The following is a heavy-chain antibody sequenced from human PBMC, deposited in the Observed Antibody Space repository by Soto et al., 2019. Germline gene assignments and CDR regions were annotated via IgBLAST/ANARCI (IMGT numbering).Heavy chain of an antibody. CDR3: ARDRYGDPVYYFDY. J-gene: IGHJ4*02. V-gene: IGHV3-30-3*01. Sequence: GGSLRLSCAASGFTFSSYAMHWVRQAPGKGLEWVAVISYDGSNKYYADSVKGRFTISRDNSKNTLYLQMNSLRAEDTAVYYCARDRYGDPVYYFDYWGQGTLVTVSS. D-gene: IGHD4-17*01. CDR2: ISYDGSNK. CDR1: GFTFSSYA.